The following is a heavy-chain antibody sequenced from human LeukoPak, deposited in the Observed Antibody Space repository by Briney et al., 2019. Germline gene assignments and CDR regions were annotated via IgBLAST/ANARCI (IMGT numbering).Heavy chain of an antibody. CDR3: AELGITMIGGV. Sequence: GGSPRLSCAASGFTFSSYEMNWVRQAPGKGLEWVSYISSSGSTIYYADSVKGRFTISRYNAKNSLYLQMNSLRAEDTAVYYCAELGITMIGGVWGKETTVTISS. CDR2: ISSSGSTI. D-gene: IGHD3-10*02. V-gene: IGHV3-48*03. J-gene: IGHJ6*04. CDR1: GFTFSSYE.